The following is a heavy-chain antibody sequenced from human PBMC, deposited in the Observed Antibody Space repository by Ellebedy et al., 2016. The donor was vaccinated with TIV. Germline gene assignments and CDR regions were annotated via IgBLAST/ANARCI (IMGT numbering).Heavy chain of an antibody. Sequence: GGSLRLSCAVSGFTVSGNYMSWVRQAPGKGLEWVSIIYSSGITYYADSVKGRFTISRDNSKNTVYLQMNSLRAEDTAVYYCARVDLGLAFHYWGRGTLVTVSS. CDR2: IYSSGIT. CDR3: ARVDLGLAFHY. D-gene: IGHD3/OR15-3a*01. J-gene: IGHJ4*02. V-gene: IGHV3-53*01. CDR1: GFTVSGNY.